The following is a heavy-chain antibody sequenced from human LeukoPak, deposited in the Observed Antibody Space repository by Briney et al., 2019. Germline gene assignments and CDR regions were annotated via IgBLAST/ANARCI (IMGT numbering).Heavy chain of an antibody. Sequence: SETLSLTCIVSGGSISRDYWSWIRQPPGKGLEWIGYIYYTGSTNYNPSLKSRVTISVDTSKNQFSLKLSSVTAADTVVYYCARDRPGGSSLDYWGQGTLVTVSS. CDR1: GGSISRDY. CDR2: IYYTGST. V-gene: IGHV4-59*01. D-gene: IGHD6-13*01. CDR3: ARDRPGGSSLDY. J-gene: IGHJ4*02.